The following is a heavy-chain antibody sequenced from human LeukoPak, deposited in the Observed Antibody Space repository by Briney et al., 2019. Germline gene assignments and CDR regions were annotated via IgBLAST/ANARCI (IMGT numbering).Heavy chain of an antibody. CDR3: AKSSLVTPYDY. Sequence: PGGSLRLSCAASGFTFSSYWMSWVRQAPGKGLEWVSSISGSGGSTYYADYVKGRFTISRDNSKNTLDLQMNSLRAEDTAVYYCAKSSLVTPYDYWGQGTLVSVSS. J-gene: IGHJ4*02. V-gene: IGHV3-23*01. D-gene: IGHD2-15*01. CDR2: ISGSGGST. CDR1: GFTFSSYW.